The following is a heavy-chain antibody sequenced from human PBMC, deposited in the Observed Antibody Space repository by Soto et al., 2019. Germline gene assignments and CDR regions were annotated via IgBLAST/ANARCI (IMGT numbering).Heavy chain of an antibody. J-gene: IGHJ4*02. CDR1: GFSFDMYS. V-gene: IGHV3-48*02. CDR3: AREDILGTRSFDY. Sequence: GGSLRLSCAASGFSFDMYSMNWVRQAPGKGLEWVSYISSNSVTIYDTDSGRGRFTISRDNAKNSLYLQMNSLRDEDTAMYYCAREDILGTRSFDYWGQGTLVTVSS. D-gene: IGHD1-26*01. CDR2: ISSNSVTI.